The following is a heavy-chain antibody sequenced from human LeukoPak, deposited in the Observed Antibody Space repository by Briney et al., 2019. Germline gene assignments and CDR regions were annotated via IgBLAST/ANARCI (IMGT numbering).Heavy chain of an antibody. CDR2: IWYDGSNK. CDR3: AKRMLRYHDSSGSPGWFDP. J-gene: IGHJ5*02. CDR1: GFTFSSYG. Sequence: GGSLRLSCAASGFTFSSYGMHWVRQAPGKGLEWVAVIWYDGSNKYYADSVKGRFTISRDNSKNTLYLQMNSLRAEDTAVYYCAKRMLRYHDSSGSPGWFDPWGQGTLVTVSS. D-gene: IGHD3-22*01. V-gene: IGHV3-30*02.